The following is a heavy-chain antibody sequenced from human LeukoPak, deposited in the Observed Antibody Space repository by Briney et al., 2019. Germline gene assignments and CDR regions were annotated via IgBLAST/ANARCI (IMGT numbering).Heavy chain of an antibody. CDR2: TSYDGGQN. CDR1: GFTFSNYG. Sequence: PGGSLRLSCAASGFTFSNYGMHWVRQAPGKGLEWVAITSYDGGQNSYADFVKGRFTISRDNSKNTLYLQLNILRPEDTGVYYCATDQVAAGDYWGQGTLVTVSS. CDR3: ATDQVAAGDY. V-gene: IGHV3-30*03. J-gene: IGHJ4*02. D-gene: IGHD6-13*01.